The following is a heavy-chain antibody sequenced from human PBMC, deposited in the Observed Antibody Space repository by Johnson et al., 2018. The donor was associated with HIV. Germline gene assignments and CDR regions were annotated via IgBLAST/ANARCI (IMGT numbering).Heavy chain of an antibody. CDR3: ARGIDSSSWSARGDAFDI. CDR2: IKQDGSEK. D-gene: IGHD6-13*01. J-gene: IGHJ3*02. CDR1: EFTFSDYY. V-gene: IGHV3-7*01. Sequence: DVQVVESGGGLVKPGGSLRLSCAAYEFTFSDYYMNWIRQAPGKGLEWVANIKQDGSEKYYVDSVKGRFTISRDNAKNTVYLQMNSLRAEDTAVYFCARGIDSSSWSARGDAFDIWGQGTMVTVSS.